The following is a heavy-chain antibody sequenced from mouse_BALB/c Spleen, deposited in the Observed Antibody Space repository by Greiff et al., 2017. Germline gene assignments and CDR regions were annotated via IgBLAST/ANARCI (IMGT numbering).Heavy chain of an antibody. V-gene: IGHV1-14*01. CDR3: AVGGLAPFAY. J-gene: IGHJ3*01. CDR2: INPYNDGT. CDR1: GYTFTSYV. Sequence: LVESGPELVKPGASVKMSCKASGYTFTSYVMHWVKQKPGQGLEWIGYINPYNDGTKYNEKFKGKATLTSDKSSSTAYMELSSLTSEDSAVYYCAVGGLAPFAYWGQGTLVTVSA. D-gene: IGHD2-4*01.